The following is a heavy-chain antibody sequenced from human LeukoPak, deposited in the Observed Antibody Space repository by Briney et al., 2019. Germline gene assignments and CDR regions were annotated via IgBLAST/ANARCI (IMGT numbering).Heavy chain of an antibody. CDR1: GFTVSSNY. D-gene: IGHD3-22*01. CDR3: AKTYYYDSSGYLPLH. CDR2: IYSGGST. Sequence: GGSLRLSCAASGFTVSSNYMSWVRQAPGKGLEWVSVIYSGGSTYYADSVKGRFTISRDNSKNTLYLQMNSLRAEDTAVYYCAKTYYYDSSGYLPLHWGQGTLVTVSS. V-gene: IGHV3-53*01. J-gene: IGHJ1*01.